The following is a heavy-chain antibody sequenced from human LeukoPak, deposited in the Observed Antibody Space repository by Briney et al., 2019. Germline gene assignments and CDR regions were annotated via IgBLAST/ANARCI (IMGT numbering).Heavy chain of an antibody. D-gene: IGHD3-3*01. CDR1: GVSFSGYY. CDR2: INHSGSI. CDR3: ARGKNYDFWSGSNVMADYYYYMDV. V-gene: IGHV4-34*01. Sequence: SETLSLTCAVYGVSFSGYYWSWIRQPPGKGLEWIWEINHSGSINYTPSLKSRVTISSDTSKNQFSLKLSSVTAADTAVYYCARGKNYDFWSGSNVMADYYYYMDVWGKGTTVTVSS. J-gene: IGHJ6*03.